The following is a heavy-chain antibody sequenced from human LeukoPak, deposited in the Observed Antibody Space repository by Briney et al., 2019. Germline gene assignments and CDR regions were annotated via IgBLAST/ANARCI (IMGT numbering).Heavy chain of an antibody. V-gene: IGHV4-59*01. Sequence: SETLSLTCTVSGDSISTYSWSWIWQPPGKGLEWIGYVYYSGNTNYNPSLKSRLTISVDTSKHQFSLKLSSVTAADTAVYYCARAPLIVGAIGWFDPWGQGTLVTVSS. CDR1: GDSISTYS. D-gene: IGHD1-26*01. CDR2: VYYSGNT. CDR3: ARAPLIVGAIGWFDP. J-gene: IGHJ5*02.